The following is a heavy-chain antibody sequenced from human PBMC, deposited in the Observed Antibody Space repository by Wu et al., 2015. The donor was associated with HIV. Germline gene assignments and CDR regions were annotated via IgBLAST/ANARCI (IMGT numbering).Heavy chain of an antibody. J-gene: IGHJ3*01. CDR1: GGPFPNYF. Sequence: QVQIHQWGAGLLKPSETLSLTCAVYGGPFPNYFWTWIRQTPGKGLEWIGDINHNTYTNYNPSLKSRVSISIDTSKSQFSLRLNSVTGADTAVYYCARGARTQLTLPGGAFDVWGPGSMVTVSS. D-gene: IGHD1-1*01. CDR2: INHNTYT. V-gene: IGHV4-34*01. CDR3: ARGARTQLTLPGGAFDV.